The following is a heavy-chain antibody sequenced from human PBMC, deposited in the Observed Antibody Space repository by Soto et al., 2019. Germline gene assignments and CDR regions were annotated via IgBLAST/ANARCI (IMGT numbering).Heavy chain of an antibody. Sequence: QVQLVESGGGVVQPGRSLRLSCAASGFTFSSYAMHWVRRAPGKGLEWVAVISYAGSNKYYADSVKGRFTISRDNSKKTLFLQMNSLRAEDTAVYYCARPLWRDDYNWGYFDLWGRGTLVTVSS. D-gene: IGHD4-4*01. CDR1: GFTFSSYA. J-gene: IGHJ2*01. CDR2: ISYAGSNK. V-gene: IGHV3-30-3*01. CDR3: ARPLWRDDYNWGYFDL.